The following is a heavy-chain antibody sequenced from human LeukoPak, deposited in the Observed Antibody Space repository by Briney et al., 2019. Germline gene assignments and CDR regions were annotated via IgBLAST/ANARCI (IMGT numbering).Heavy chain of an antibody. CDR3: VRVGIYSTSRYWFDY. Sequence: GGSLRLSCAASGFTLSTYWMTWFRQAPGEGLEWVAHIKQDGSETHYVDSVKGRFTISRDNAKNSLYLQMNSLRAEDTAVYYCVRVGIYSTSRYWFDYWGQGTLVTVSS. CDR2: IKQDGSET. V-gene: IGHV3-7*03. J-gene: IGHJ4*02. D-gene: IGHD2-2*01. CDR1: GFTLSTYW.